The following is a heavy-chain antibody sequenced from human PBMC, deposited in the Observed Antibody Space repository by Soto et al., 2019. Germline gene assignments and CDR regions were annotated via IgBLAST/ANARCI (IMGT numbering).Heavy chain of an antibody. J-gene: IGHJ6*02. CDR2: INAGNGNT. V-gene: IGHV1-3*01. D-gene: IGHD3-10*01. CDR3: ARGPLLWGDV. Sequence: QVQLVQSGAEVKKPGASVKVSCKASGYTFTNYAMHWVRQAPGKRLEWMGWINAGNGNTKYSQKFQGRVTITRDTSTSTAYMELSSLRSEDTAVYYCARGPLLWGDVWGQGTTVTVSS. CDR1: GYTFTNYA.